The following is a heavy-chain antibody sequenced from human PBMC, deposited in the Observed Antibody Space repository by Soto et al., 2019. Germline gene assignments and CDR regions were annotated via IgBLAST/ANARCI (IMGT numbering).Heavy chain of an antibody. CDR1: GVSVSSGDYY. Sequence: QLQLQESGPGLVKPSQTLSLSCNVYGVSVSSGDYYWSWIRQPAGGGLEWIGHIYCSGRTYYKPSLWGRVIISVETSTNQMYLLVLYVTAADTALYYCARDSGVNSERYYGVDFWGHGTTVTVAS. J-gene: IGHJ6*02. D-gene: IGHD1-1*01. CDR3: ARDSGVNSERYYGVDF. CDR2: IYCSGRT. V-gene: IGHV4-31*03.